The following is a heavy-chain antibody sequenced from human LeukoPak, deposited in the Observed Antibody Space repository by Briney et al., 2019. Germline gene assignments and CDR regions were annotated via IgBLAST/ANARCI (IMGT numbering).Heavy chain of an antibody. CDR2: ISGSVGIT. CDR3: AKQAKHGTFYSFDY. J-gene: IGHJ4*02. Sequence: GGSLRLSCAASGFTFSNYAMSWVRQAPGKGLEWVSGISGSVGITYYADSVKGRFTISRDNSKNTLYLQMNSLRAEDTAVYYCAKQAKHGTFYSFDYWGQGTLVTVSS. D-gene: IGHD1-26*01. CDR1: GFTFSNYA. V-gene: IGHV3-23*01.